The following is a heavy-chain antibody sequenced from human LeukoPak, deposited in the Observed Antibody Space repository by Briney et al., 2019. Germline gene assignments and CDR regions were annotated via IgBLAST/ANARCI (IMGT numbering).Heavy chain of an antibody. CDR3: ARDLTVTTFAFDI. CDR2: IIPIFGTA. CDR1: GGTFSSYA. Sequence: SVKVSCKASGGTFSSYAISWVRQAPGQGLEWMGGIIPIFGTANYAQKFQGRVTMTRDTSISTAYMELSRLRSDDTAVYYCARDLTVTTFAFDIWGQGTMVTVSS. D-gene: IGHD4-17*01. V-gene: IGHV1-69*05. J-gene: IGHJ3*02.